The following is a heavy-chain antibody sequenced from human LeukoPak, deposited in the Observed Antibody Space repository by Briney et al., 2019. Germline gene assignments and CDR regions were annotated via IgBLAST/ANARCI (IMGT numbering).Heavy chain of an antibody. Sequence: PSETLSLTCTVSGGSISSYYWSWIRQPAGKGLEWIGRIYTSGSTNYNPSLKSRVTMSVDTSKNQFSLKLSSVTAADTAVYYCARVPPTYYDSSGPAFDIWGQGTMVTVSS. D-gene: IGHD3-22*01. CDR3: ARVPPTYYDSSGPAFDI. J-gene: IGHJ3*02. V-gene: IGHV4-4*07. CDR2: IYTSGST. CDR1: GGSISSYY.